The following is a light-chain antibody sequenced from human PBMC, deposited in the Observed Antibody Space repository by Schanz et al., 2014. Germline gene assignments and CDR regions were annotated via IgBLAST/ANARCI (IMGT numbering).Light chain of an antibody. J-gene: IGKJ2*01. CDR1: QSVSSN. CDR3: QQRSNWPPYT. CDR2: NAS. V-gene: IGKV3-11*01. Sequence: DIVMTQSPVTLSVSPGERATLSCWASQSVSSNLAWYQQKPGQAPRLLIYNASKRATGIPDRFSGSGSGTDFTLSISRLEPEDFAVYYCQQRSNWPPYTFGQGTKLEIK.